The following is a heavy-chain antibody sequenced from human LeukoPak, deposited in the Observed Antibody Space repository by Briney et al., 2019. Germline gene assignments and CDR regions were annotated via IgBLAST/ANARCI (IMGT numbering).Heavy chain of an antibody. CDR3: ARSGYDFWSGRTLFDY. V-gene: IGHV4-59*01. J-gene: IGHJ4*02. Sequence: SETLSLTCTVSGGSISSYYWSWIRQPPGKGLEWIGYIYYSGSTNYNPSLKSRVTISVDTSKNQFSLKLSSVTAADTAVYYCARSGYDFWSGRTLFDYWGQGTLVTVSS. CDR1: GGSISSYY. D-gene: IGHD3-3*01. CDR2: IYYSGST.